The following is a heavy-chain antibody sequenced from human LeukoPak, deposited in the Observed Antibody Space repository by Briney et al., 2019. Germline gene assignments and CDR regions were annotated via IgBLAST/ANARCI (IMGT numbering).Heavy chain of an antibody. Sequence: PGESLKISCKGSGYNFINYWIGWVRQMPGKGLGWMGIIYPGDSDTRYSPFFQGQVTISVDKSISTAYLQWSSLKASDTAMYYCARHSYYDSGSYYWFDPWGQGTLVTVSS. J-gene: IGHJ5*02. CDR2: IYPGDSDT. CDR1: GYNFINYW. V-gene: IGHV5-51*01. D-gene: IGHD3-10*01. CDR3: ARHSYYDSGSYYWFDP.